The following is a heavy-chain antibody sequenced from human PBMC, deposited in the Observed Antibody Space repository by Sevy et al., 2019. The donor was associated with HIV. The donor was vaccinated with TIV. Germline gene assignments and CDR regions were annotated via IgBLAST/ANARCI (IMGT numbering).Heavy chain of an antibody. J-gene: IGHJ4*02. CDR3: ARGKGGIFGVVTGQFDY. CDR1: GYTFSNNA. Sequence: ASVKVSCKASGYTFSNNAIHWVRQAPGQRLEWMGWVHAGNGNTKFSEKFQDRVTISRDTSATTVYMDLTSLTSDDTAIYYCARGKGGIFGVVTGQFDYWGQGTLVTVSS. CDR2: VHAGNGNT. V-gene: IGHV1-3*01. D-gene: IGHD3-3*01.